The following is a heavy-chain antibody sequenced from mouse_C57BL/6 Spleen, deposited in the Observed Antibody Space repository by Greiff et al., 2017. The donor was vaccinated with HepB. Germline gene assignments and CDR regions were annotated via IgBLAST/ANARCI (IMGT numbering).Heavy chain of an antibody. J-gene: IGHJ2*01. D-gene: IGHD3-3*01. Sequence: EVQVVESGGGLVKPGGSLKLSCAASGFTFSSYAMSWVRQTPEKRLEWVATISDGGSYTYYPDNVKGRFTISRDNAKNNLYLQMSHLKSEDTARYYGARGGDQGYLDYWGQGTTLTVSS. CDR2: ISDGGSYT. CDR1: GFTFSSYA. CDR3: ARGGDQGYLDY. V-gene: IGHV5-4*01.